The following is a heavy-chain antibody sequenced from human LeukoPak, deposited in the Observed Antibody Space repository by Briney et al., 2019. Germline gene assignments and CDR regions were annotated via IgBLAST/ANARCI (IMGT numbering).Heavy chain of an antibody. CDR1: GYTFTGYY. CDR2: INPNSGGT. V-gene: IGHV1-2*02. CDR3: ARSNFGVVIMDY. J-gene: IGHJ4*02. D-gene: IGHD3-3*01. Sequence: ASVKVSCKASGYTFTGYYMHWMRQAPGQGLEWMGWINPNSGGTNYAQKFQGRVTMTRDTSISTAYMELSRLRSDDTAVYYCARSNFGVVIMDYWGQRTLVTVSS.